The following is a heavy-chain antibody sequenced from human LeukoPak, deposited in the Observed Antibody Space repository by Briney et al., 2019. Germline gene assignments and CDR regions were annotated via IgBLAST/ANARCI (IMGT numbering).Heavy chain of an antibody. Sequence: PSETLSLTCTVSGGSISSGSYYWSWIRQPAGKGLEWIGRIYTSGSTNYNPSLKSRVTISVDTSKNQFSLKLSSVTAADTAVYYCAREGDSGYDYPYFDYWGQGTLVTVSS. CDR2: IYTSGST. CDR1: GGSISSGSYY. V-gene: IGHV4-61*02. D-gene: IGHD5-12*01. CDR3: AREGDSGYDYPYFDY. J-gene: IGHJ4*02.